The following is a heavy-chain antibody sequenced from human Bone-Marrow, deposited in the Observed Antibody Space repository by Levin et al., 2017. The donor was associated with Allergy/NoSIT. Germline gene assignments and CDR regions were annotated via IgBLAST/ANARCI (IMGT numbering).Heavy chain of an antibody. CDR3: ARDGGYCYGGTCPAYGLDV. J-gene: IGHJ6*02. D-gene: IGHD2-15*01. V-gene: IGHV1-69*13. CDR1: GGTFGSFA. CDR2: ILPIFNAI. Sequence: ASVKVSCKTSGGTFGSFALSWVRQAPGQGLEWMGGILPIFNAIYYAQKLQDRVTISADESTATVYMDLSGLRAEDTAVYYCARDGGYCYGGTCPAYGLDVWGQGTAVTVSS.